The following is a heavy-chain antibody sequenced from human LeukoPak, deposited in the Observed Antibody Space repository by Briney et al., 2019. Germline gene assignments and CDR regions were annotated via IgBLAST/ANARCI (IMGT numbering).Heavy chain of an antibody. J-gene: IGHJ4*02. CDR1: GFTFDDYG. D-gene: IGHD3-10*01. V-gene: IGHV3-23*01. CDR2: ISDNT. Sequence: GGSLRLSCAASGFTFDDYGMSWVRQAPGKGPEWVSGISDNTYYADSVRGRFTISRDNSKNTLYLQMNSLRAEDTAVYYCAKGQGSGIYKYYFDYWGQGTLVTVSS. CDR3: AKGQGSGIYKYYFDY.